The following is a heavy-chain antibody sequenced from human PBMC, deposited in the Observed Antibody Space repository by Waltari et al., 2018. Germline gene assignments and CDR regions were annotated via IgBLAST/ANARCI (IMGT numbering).Heavy chain of an antibody. CDR3: AREGSRGSGWNPDAFDI. CDR2: INAGNGNT. CDR1: GYTFTSFA. V-gene: IGHV1-3*03. Sequence: QVQLVQSGAEVKKPGASVKVSCKASGYTFTSFAMHWVRQAPGQRLEWMGWINAGNGNTKYSQEFQGRVTITRDTSASTAYMELSSLRSEDMAVYYCAREGSRGSGWNPDAFDIWGQGTMVTVSS. J-gene: IGHJ3*02. D-gene: IGHD6-19*01.